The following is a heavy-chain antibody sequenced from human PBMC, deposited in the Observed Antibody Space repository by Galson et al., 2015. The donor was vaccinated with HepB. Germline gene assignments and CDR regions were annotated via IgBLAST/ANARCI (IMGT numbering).Heavy chain of an antibody. CDR2: IKSKTDGGTT. J-gene: IGHJ4*02. CDR1: GFTFSNAW. D-gene: IGHD3-22*01. V-gene: IGHV3-15*01. Sequence: SLRLSCAASGFTFSNAWMSWVRQAPGKGLEWVGRIKSKTDGGTTDYAAPVKGRFTISRDDSKNTLYLQMNSLKTEDTAVYYCTTDRATMIVVGAAEFDYWGQGTLVTVSS. CDR3: TTDRATMIVVGAAEFDY.